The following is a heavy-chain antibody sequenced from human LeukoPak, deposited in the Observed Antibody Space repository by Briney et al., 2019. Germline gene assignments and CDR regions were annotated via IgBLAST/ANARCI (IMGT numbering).Heavy chain of an antibody. D-gene: IGHD6-19*01. CDR3: ARGRQWLPNDAFDI. CDR2: ISSSSSYI. CDR1: GFTFSSYS. J-gene: IGHJ3*02. Sequence: PGGSLRLSCAASGFTFSSYSMNWVRQAPGKGLEWVSSISSSSSYIYYADSVKGRFTISRDNAKNSLYLQMNSLRAEDTAVYYCARGRQWLPNDAFDIWGQGTMVTVSS. V-gene: IGHV3-21*01.